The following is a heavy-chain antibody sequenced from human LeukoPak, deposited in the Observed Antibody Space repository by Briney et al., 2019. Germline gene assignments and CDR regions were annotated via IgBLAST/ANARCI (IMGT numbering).Heavy chain of an antibody. V-gene: IGHV1-69*13. CDR2: IIPIFGTA. CDR1: GGTFSSYA. Sequence: ASVKVSCKASGGTFSSYAISWVRQAPGQGLEWMGGIIPIFGTAKYAQKFQGRVTITADESTSTAYMELSSLRSEDTAVYYCATRAWEGWFDPWGQEPWSPSPQ. D-gene: IGHD1-26*01. J-gene: IGHJ5*02. CDR3: ATRAWEGWFDP.